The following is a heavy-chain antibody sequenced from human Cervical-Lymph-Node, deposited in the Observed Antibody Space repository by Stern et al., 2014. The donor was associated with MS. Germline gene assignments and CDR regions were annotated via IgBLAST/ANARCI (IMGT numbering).Heavy chain of an antibody. D-gene: IGHD1-7*01. CDR3: ARGMQLELGIDY. CDR1: GFTFSSYG. J-gene: IGHJ4*02. CDR2: IWYDGSNK. Sequence: QLVQSGGGVVQPGRSLRLSCAASGFTFSSYGMHWVRQAPGKGLEWVAVIWYDGSNKYYADSVKGRFTISRDNSKNTLYLQMNSLRAEDTAVYYCARGMQLELGIDYWGQGTLVTVSS. V-gene: IGHV3-33*01.